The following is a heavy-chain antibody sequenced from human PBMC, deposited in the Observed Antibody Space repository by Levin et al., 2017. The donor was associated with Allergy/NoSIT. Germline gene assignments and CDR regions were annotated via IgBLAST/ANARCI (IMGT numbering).Heavy chain of an antibody. J-gene: IGHJ3*02. CDR2: ISPSGGAT. D-gene: IGHD2-15*01. Sequence: PGGSLRLSCAASGFSFSDHYMTWIRQAPGKGLEWISYISPSGGATYYADSVKGRFSISRDNAKNSLYLQMNSLSAEDTALYFCARDLGSIYSSSNSGTFDIWGQGTMVTVSS. CDR1: GFSFSDHY. CDR3: ARDLGSIYSSSNSGTFDI. V-gene: IGHV3-11*01.